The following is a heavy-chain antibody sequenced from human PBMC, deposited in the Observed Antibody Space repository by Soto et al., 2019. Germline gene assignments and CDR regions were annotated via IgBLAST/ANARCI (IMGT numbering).Heavy chain of an antibody. Sequence: QVQLVESGGGVVQPGRSLRLSCAASGFTFSSYGMHWVRXXXXXXXXXXAVIWYDGSNKYYADSVKGRFTISRDNSKXXXXXXXXXXXXXXXXXXXXXXXYDSSGXXRYYFDYWGQGTLVTVSS. J-gene: IGHJ4*02. D-gene: IGHD3-22*01. CDR3: XXXYDSSGXXRYYFDY. CDR2: IWYDGSNK. V-gene: IGHV3-33*01. CDR1: GFTFSSYG.